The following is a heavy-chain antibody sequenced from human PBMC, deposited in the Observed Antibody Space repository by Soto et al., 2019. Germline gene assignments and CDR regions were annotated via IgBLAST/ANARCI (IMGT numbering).Heavy chain of an antibody. CDR2: ISSDGNNK. CDR3: AKDLLPNSVTTCGS. CDR1: GFTFDSHG. V-gene: IGHV3-30*18. Sequence: QVQLVESGGGAVQPGRSLRLSCAASGFTFDSHGMHWVRQAPGKGLEWVAVISSDGNNKYYADSVKGRFTISRDNFNNIWYLHIISLIAEDTAVYYCAKDLLPNSVTTCGSWGQGTLVTVAS. J-gene: IGHJ5*02. D-gene: IGHD4-17*01.